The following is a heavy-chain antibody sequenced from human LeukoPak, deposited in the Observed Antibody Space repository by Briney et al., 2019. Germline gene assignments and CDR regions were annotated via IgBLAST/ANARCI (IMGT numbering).Heavy chain of an antibody. D-gene: IGHD2-15*01. Sequence: GSSVKVSCKASGGTFSSYAISWVRQAPGQGLEWMGGIIPIFGTANYAQKFQGRVTITADKSTSTAYMELSSLRPEDTAVYYCARLMWGYARQYCSGGSCYNLPSYFDSWGQGTQVIVSS. J-gene: IGHJ4*02. CDR3: ARLMWGYARQYCSGGSCYNLPSYFDS. V-gene: IGHV1-69*06. CDR1: GGTFSSYA. CDR2: IIPIFGTA.